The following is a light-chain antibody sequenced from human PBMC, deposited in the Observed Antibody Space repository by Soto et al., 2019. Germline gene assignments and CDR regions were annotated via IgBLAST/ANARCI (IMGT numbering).Light chain of an antibody. Sequence: IQLTQSPSSLAASTGDRVTISFRASQGISSYLAWYQKKPGKAPKLLIYDASSLESGVPSRFSGSGSGTEFTLTISSLQPDDFATYYCQQYNSYALTFGGGTKV. V-gene: IGKV1-8*01. J-gene: IGKJ4*01. CDR1: QGISSY. CDR2: DAS. CDR3: QQYNSYALT.